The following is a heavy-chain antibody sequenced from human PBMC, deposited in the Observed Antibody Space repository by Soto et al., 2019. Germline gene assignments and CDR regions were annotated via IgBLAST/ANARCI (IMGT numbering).Heavy chain of an antibody. J-gene: IGHJ6*02. CDR1: GFTFSGHA. Sequence: QVQLVESGGGVAQPGRSLRLSCTVSGFTFSGHAMHWVRQAPGKGLEWVTQIWYDGSNKYYAESVKGRFTISRDKSKNTLYLQMNGLRVEDTAVYYCARDGQGLAPYALDVCGQGPSVTVSS. V-gene: IGHV3-33*01. CDR2: IWYDGSNK. CDR3: ARDGQGLAPYALDV. D-gene: IGHD6-19*01.